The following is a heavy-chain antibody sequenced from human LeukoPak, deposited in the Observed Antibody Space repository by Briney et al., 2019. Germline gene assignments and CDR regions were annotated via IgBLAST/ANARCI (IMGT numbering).Heavy chain of an antibody. V-gene: IGHV3-23*01. CDR3: ARERGSSGGNTNGYFDY. D-gene: IGHD4-23*01. CDR2: ISGSGGTT. J-gene: IGHJ4*02. Sequence: GGSLRLSCAASGFTFSSYGMHWVRQAPGKGLEWVSVISGSGGTTYSADSVKGRFTISRDNSKNTLYLQMNSLRAEDTAAYYCARERGSSGGNTNGYFDYWGQGALVTVSS. CDR1: GFTFSSYG.